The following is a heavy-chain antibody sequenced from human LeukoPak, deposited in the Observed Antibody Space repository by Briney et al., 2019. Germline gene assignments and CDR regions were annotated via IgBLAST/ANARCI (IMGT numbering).Heavy chain of an antibody. CDR3: ARDRIGWELRYFDY. J-gene: IGHJ4*02. V-gene: IGHV3-7*01. Sequence: HPGGSLRLSCAASGFTFSSYWMSWVRQAPGKGLEWVANIKQDGSEKYYVDSVKGRFTISRDNAKNSLYLQMNSLRAEDTAVYYCARDRIGWELRYFDYWGQGTLVTVSS. CDR2: IKQDGSEK. D-gene: IGHD1-26*01. CDR1: GFTFSSYW.